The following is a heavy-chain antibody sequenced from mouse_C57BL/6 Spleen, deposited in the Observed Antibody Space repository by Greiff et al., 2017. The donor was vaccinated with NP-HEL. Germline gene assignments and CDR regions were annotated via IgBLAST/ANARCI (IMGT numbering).Heavy chain of an antibody. D-gene: IGHD2-1*01. J-gene: IGHJ2*01. CDR3: ARNYGNYDY. Sequence: DVKLVESGGGLVKPGGSLKLSCAASGFTFSSYAMSWVRQTPEKRLEWVATISDGGSYTYYPDNVKGRFTISRDNAKKNLYLQMSHLKSEDTAMYYCARNYGNYDYWGQGTTLTVSS. CDR1: GFTFSSYA. V-gene: IGHV5-4*03. CDR2: ISDGGSYT.